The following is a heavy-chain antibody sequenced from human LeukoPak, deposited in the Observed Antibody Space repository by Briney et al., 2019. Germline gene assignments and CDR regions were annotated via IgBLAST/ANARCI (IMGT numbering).Heavy chain of an antibody. D-gene: IGHD3-3*01. V-gene: IGHV1-2*02. Sequence: GASVKVSCKASGYTFTGYYMHWVRQAPGQGLEWMGWINPNSGGTNYAQKFQGRVTITTDTYTSTAYMELSRLRSDDTAVYYCARDRGTIFGVVTDDYWGQGTLVTVSS. J-gene: IGHJ4*02. CDR2: INPNSGGT. CDR1: GYTFTGYY. CDR3: ARDRGTIFGVVTDDY.